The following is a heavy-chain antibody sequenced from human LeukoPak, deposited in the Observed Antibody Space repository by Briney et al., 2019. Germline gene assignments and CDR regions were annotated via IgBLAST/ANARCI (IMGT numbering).Heavy chain of an antibody. V-gene: IGHV3-48*01. CDR3: AKDGWLESGRTPFYFDS. CDR1: GFTFNKYS. CDR2: ISGTSRTI. Sequence: GGSLRLSCVASGFTFNKYSMNWVRQAPGKGLQWLSYISGTSRTIYADSVKGRFAISRDNARNSLYLQMSSLRVEDTAVYYCAKDGWLESGRTPFYFDSWGQGTLVTVSS. D-gene: IGHD3-10*01. J-gene: IGHJ4*02.